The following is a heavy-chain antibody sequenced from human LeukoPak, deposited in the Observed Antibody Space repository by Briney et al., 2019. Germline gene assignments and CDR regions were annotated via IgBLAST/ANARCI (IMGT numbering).Heavy chain of an antibody. CDR1: GYTFTGYY. D-gene: IGHD3-3*01. V-gene: IGHV1-2*02. CDR3: AREGGRYYDFWSGYSTANYFDY. Sequence: SAKVSCKASGYTFTGYYMHWVRQAPGQGLEWMGWINPNSGGTNYAQKLQGRVTMTTDTSTSKAYMELRSLRSDDTAVYYCAREGGRYYDFWSGYSTANYFDYWGQGTLVTVSS. CDR2: INPNSGGT. J-gene: IGHJ4*02.